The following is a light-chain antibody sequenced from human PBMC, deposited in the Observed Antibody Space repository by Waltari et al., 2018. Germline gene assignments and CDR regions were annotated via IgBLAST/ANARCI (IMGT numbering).Light chain of an antibody. CDR1: QPISTY. V-gene: IGKV1-39*01. CDR2: AAS. Sequence: DIQMTQSPSSLSASVGYSVTITCRASQPISTYLNWYQQTAGKAPKLLIYAASALQSGVPSRFRGSGSGTDFTLTITSLQPEDFATYYCHQSHTVPHTFGQGTKLEIK. CDR3: HQSHTVPHT. J-gene: IGKJ2*01.